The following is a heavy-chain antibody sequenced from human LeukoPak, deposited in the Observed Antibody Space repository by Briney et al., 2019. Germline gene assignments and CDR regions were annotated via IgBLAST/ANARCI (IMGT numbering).Heavy chain of an antibody. CDR1: GGSISSSSYY. J-gene: IGHJ4*02. D-gene: IGHD3-22*01. V-gene: IGHV4-39*01. Sequence: SETLSLTCTVSGGSISSSSYYWGWIRQPPGKGLEWIGSIYYSGSTYYSPSLKSRVTISVDTSKNQFSLKLSSVTAADTAVYYCARNFREISSGYYYPLDYWGQGTLVTVSS. CDR3: ARNFREISSGYYYPLDY. CDR2: IYYSGST.